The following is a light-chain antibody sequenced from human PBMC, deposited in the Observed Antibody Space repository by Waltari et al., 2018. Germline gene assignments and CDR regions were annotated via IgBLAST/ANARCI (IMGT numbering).Light chain of an antibody. CDR3: QHYGSSPLT. CDR2: DDS. Sequence: DTVLTQSPGTLSLSPGDRANLSCRASRSLTSTYLAWYQQKRGQAPRLLIYDDSSRATGIPDRCSGSGSGTDFTLTISRLEPEDFAVYYCQHYGSSPLTFGGGTRVEI. CDR1: RSLTSTY. J-gene: IGKJ4*01. V-gene: IGKV3-20*01.